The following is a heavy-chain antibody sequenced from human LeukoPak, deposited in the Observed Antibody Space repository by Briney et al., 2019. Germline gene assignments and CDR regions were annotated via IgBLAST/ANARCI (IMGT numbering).Heavy chain of an antibody. CDR2: IYYSGST. V-gene: IGHV4-39*01. CDR3: ASSDMFRVFYFDY. Sequence: SETLSLTCTVSGGSISSSSYYWGWIRQPPGKGLEWIGSIYYSGSTYYNPSLKSRVTISVDTSKNQFSLKLSSVTAVDTAVYYCASSDMFRVFYFDYWGQGIQVTVSS. D-gene: IGHD3-10*02. CDR1: GGSISSSSYY. J-gene: IGHJ4*02.